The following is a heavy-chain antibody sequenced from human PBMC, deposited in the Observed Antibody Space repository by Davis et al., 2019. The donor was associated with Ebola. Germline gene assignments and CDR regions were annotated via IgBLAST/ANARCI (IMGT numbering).Heavy chain of an antibody. CDR2: IYYSGST. CDR3: ARVYYSSSNWFDP. J-gene: IGHJ5*02. D-gene: IGHD6-6*01. CDR1: GGSVSHYY. Sequence: SETLSLTCTVSGGSVSHYYWSWIRQPPGKGLEWIGYIYYSGSTNYNPSLKSRVTISVDTSKNQFSLKLSSVTAADTAVYYCARVYYSSSNWFDPWGQGTLVTVSS. V-gene: IGHV4-59*08.